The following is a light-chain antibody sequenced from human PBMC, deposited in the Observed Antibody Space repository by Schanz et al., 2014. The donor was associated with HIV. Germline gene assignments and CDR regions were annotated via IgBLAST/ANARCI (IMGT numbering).Light chain of an antibody. J-gene: IGKJ2*01. V-gene: IGKV1-5*03. Sequence: DIQMTQSPSTLSAFVGDRVTITCRASQSIGNSLAWYQLIPGRAPKLLIYSASSLKSGVPLKFSGTGSGTEFTLTISSLQPEDFATYYCQHYNSFSSTFGQGTKLDIK. CDR3: QHYNSFSST. CDR2: SAS. CDR1: QSIGNS.